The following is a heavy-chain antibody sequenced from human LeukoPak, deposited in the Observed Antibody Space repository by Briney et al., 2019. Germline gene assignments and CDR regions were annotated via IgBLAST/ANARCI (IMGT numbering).Heavy chain of an antibody. J-gene: IGHJ6*02. D-gene: IGHD2-15*01. CDR3: AKVSRGYCRGGTCYYFYGLDV. Sequence: GGSLRLSSAASGFTFSNFAMCWVRQAPGQGLEWVSSVFGSGGSTYYADSVEGRFTISRDNSKNTLYLQMNSLRAEDTAVYYCAKVSRGYCRGGTCYYFYGLDVWGQGTTVTVSS. CDR2: VFGSGGST. CDR1: GFTFSNFA. V-gene: IGHV3-23*01.